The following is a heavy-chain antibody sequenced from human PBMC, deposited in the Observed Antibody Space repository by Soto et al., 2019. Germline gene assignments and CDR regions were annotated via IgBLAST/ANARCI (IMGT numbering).Heavy chain of an antibody. Sequence: QVQLVQSGAEVKKPGASVKVSCKASGYTFTSYGISWVRQAPGQGLEWMGWISAYNGNTNYAQKLQGRVTLTTDTSTSTAYMELGTLRSDDTAVYYCARQSATRRGHDYGDYSPFCYWGQGTLVTVSS. CDR1: GYTFTSYG. J-gene: IGHJ4*02. CDR3: ARQSATRRGHDYGDYSPFCY. CDR2: ISAYNGNT. D-gene: IGHD4-17*01. V-gene: IGHV1-18*01.